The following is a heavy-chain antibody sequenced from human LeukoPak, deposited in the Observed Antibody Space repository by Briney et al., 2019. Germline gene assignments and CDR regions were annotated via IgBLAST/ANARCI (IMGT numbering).Heavy chain of an antibody. V-gene: IGHV4-34*01. Sequence: SETLSLTCAVYGGSFSGYYWSWIRQPPGKGLEWIGEINHSGSTNYNPSLKSRVTISVDTSKTQFSPKLSSVTAADTAVYYCARQGVAVRGVMILKRPAGFDYWGQGILVTVSS. J-gene: IGHJ4*02. CDR1: GGSFSGYY. CDR3: ARQGVAVRGVMILKRPAGFDY. D-gene: IGHD3-10*01. CDR2: INHSGST.